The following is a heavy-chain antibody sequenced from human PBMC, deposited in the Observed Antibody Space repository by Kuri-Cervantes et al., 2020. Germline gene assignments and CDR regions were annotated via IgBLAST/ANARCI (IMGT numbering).Heavy chain of an antibody. D-gene: IGHD2-15*01. CDR3: ARDKVVVVAAATYYYYYGMDV. Sequence: GESLKISCAASGFTFSSYAMHWVRQAPGKGLEWVAVISYDGSNKYYADSVKGRFTISRDNSKNTLYLQMNGLRAEDTAVYYCARDKVVVVAAATYYYYYGMDVWGQGTTVTVSS. CDR1: GFTFSSYA. J-gene: IGHJ6*02. V-gene: IGHV3-30-3*01. CDR2: ISYDGSNK.